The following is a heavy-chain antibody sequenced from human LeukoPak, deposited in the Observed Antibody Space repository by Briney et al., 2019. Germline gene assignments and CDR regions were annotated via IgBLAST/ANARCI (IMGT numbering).Heavy chain of an antibody. CDR1: GFTFSTYE. CDR3: ATDGIGSYGQGTFDI. J-gene: IGHJ3*02. D-gene: IGHD1-26*01. V-gene: IGHV3-48*03. Sequence: GGSLRLSCAASGFTFSTYEMNWVRQAPGRGLEWVSFISTSGSTIYYADSVKGRFTISRDNAKNSLSLQMNSLRAEDTAVYYCATDGIGSYGQGTFDIWGQGTMVTVSS. CDR2: ISTSGSTI.